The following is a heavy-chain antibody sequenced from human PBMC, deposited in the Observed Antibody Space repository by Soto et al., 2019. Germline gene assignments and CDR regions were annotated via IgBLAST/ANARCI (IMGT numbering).Heavy chain of an antibody. D-gene: IGHD4-17*01. J-gene: IGHJ4*02. V-gene: IGHV5-51*01. Sequence: GESLKISCKGSGYYFPSYWIGWVRQMPGKGLEWMGIFYPGDSDTRYSPSFQGQVTISAARSISTAYLQWSSLKPSDTAMYYCARQGNGAEGFDYWGQGTLVTVSS. CDR1: GYYFPSYW. CDR3: ARQGNGAEGFDY. CDR2: FYPGDSDT.